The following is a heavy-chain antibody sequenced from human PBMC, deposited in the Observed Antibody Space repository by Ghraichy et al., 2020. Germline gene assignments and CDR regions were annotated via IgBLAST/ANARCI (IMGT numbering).Heavy chain of an antibody. V-gene: IGHV4-39*01. CDR3: ARTEGGPKTGGFDI. J-gene: IGHJ3*02. CDR1: GGSISSSSYY. Sequence: SETLSLTCTVSGGSISSSSYYWGWIRQPPGKGLEWIGSIYYRGSTYYNPSLKSRVTISVDTSKNQFSLNLTSVTAADTAVYYCARTEGGPKTGGFDIWGQGTMVTVSS. CDR2: IYYRGST. D-gene: IGHD2-8*02.